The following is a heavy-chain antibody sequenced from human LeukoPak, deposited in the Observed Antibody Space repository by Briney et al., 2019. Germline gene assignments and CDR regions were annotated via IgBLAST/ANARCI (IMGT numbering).Heavy chain of an antibody. Sequence: ASVKVSCKASGYTFTAYYMHWVRQAPGQGLEWMGWINPNSGGTNYAQKFQGRVTMTRDTSISTAYMELSRLRADDTAVYYCARDRVVVPAAFDYWGQGTLVTVSS. CDR3: ARDRVVVPAAFDY. CDR2: INPNSGGT. V-gene: IGHV1-2*02. D-gene: IGHD2-2*01. CDR1: GYTFTAYY. J-gene: IGHJ4*02.